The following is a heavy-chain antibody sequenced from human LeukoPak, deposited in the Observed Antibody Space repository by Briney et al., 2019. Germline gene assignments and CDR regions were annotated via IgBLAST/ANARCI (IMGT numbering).Heavy chain of an antibody. D-gene: IGHD4-17*01. V-gene: IGHV3-23*01. CDR2: ITGSGGST. Sequence: GGSLRLSCAASEFTFNSYAMTWVRQAPGKGLEWVSAITGSGGSTYYADSVKSRFTISRDNSKNTLYLQMNSLRAEDTAVYYCAKVYGAIWGYFDYWGQGTLVTVSS. CDR3: AKVYGAIWGYFDY. CDR1: EFTFNSYA. J-gene: IGHJ4*02.